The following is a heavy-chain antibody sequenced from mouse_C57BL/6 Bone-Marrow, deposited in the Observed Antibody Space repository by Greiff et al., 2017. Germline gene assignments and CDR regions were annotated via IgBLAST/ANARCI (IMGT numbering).Heavy chain of an antibody. CDR2: IYPNYGTT. CDR3: ARGYDYDYAMDY. J-gene: IGHJ4*01. CDR1: GYSFTDYN. D-gene: IGHD2-4*01. Sequence: VQLQQSGPELVKPGASVKISCKASGYSFTDYNMNWVKHSHGKSLEWIGVIYPNYGTTSYNQKFKGKATLTVDQSSSTAYMQLNSLTSEDSAVYYCARGYDYDYAMDYGGQGTSVTVSA. V-gene: IGHV1-39*01.